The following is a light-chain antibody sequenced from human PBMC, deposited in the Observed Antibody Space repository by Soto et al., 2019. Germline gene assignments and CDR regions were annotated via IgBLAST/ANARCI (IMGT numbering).Light chain of an antibody. J-gene: IGKJ1*01. Sequence: EIVLTQSPGTLSLSPGERATLSCRASQSISSSYLAWYQQKPGQAPRPLIYGASSRATGIPDRFSGSGSGTDFTLTISRLEPGDFAVDYCQQYVSSPWTFGQGTKVEIK. CDR3: QQYVSSPWT. V-gene: IGKV3-20*01. CDR2: GAS. CDR1: QSISSSY.